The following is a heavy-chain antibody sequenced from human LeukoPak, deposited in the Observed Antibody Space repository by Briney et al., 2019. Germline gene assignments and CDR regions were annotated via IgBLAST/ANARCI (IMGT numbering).Heavy chain of an antibody. CDR1: GGSISSGGYY. Sequence: SETLSLTCTVSGGSISSGGYYWSWTRQPPGKGLEWIGYIYHSGSTYYNPSLKSRVTISVDRSKNQFSLKLSSVTAADTAVYYCARDRDSRYFDYWSQGTLVTVSS. V-gene: IGHV4-30-2*01. J-gene: IGHJ4*02. CDR2: IYHSGST. D-gene: IGHD3-10*01. CDR3: ARDRDSRYFDY.